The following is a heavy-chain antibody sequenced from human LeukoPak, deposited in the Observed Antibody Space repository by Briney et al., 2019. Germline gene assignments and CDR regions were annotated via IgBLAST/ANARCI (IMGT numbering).Heavy chain of an antibody. D-gene: IGHD2-2*01. Sequence: ASVKVSCKASGYTFTSYGISWVRQAPGQGLEWMGWISAYNGNTNYAQKLQGRVIMTTDTSTSTAYMELRSLRSDDTAVYYCAISTLFSAAMNFDYWGQGTLVTVSS. CDR1: GYTFTSYG. V-gene: IGHV1-18*04. CDR3: AISTLFSAAMNFDY. CDR2: ISAYNGNT. J-gene: IGHJ4*02.